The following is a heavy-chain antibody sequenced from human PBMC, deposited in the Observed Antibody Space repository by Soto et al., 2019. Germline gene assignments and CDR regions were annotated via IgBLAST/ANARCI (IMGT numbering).Heavy chain of an antibody. V-gene: IGHV1-69*13. J-gene: IGHJ4*02. CDR2: IIPTFGAA. CDR1: RGNFRSNS. CDR3: ATPSNGHDLLFDF. Sequence: SVKFSCKASRGNFRSNSFSWVRQAPGQGFEYMGGIIPTFGAANYAQRFKDRVTFTADESTTTVYMELSSLKPEDTAVYYSATPSNGHDLLFDFWGQGTLVTVSS. D-gene: IGHD5-12*01.